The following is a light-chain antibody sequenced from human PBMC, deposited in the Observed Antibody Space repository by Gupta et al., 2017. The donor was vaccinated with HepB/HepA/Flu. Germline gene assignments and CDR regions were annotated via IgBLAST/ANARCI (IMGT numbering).Light chain of an antibody. V-gene: IGKV1-9*01. CDR2: AAS. Sequence: DIQLTQSTSYLSASVGDRVIIPCRARQVIRCSLAWFQQKPGRAPNLMFYAASTLESVVPSRFSGSGSGTEFTLTISILQPEDFATYYCQHISSYPLTFGPGTKVDVK. J-gene: IGKJ3*01. CDR1: QVIRCS. CDR3: QHISSYPLT.